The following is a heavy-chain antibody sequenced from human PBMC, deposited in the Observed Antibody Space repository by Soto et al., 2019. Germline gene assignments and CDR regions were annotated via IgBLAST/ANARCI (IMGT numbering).Heavy chain of an antibody. CDR1: GFTFSSYW. CDR2: INSDGSST. J-gene: IGHJ4*02. V-gene: IGHV3-74*01. CDR3: ARVGIAAAGDY. Sequence: GGSLRLSCAASGFTFSSYWMHWVRQAPGKGLVWVSRINSDGSSTSYADSVKGRFTISRDNAKNTLYLQMNSLRAEDTAVYYCARVGIAAAGDYWGQGTLVTVSS. D-gene: IGHD6-13*01.